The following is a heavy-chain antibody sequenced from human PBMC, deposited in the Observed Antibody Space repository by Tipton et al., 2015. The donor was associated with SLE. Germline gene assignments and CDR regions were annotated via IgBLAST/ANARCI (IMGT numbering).Heavy chain of an antibody. V-gene: IGHV3-23*01. Sequence: SLRLSCAASGFTFSSYAISWVRQAPGKGLEWVSAISGSGGGTYYADSVKGRFTISRDNSKNTLYLQMNSLRAEDTAVYYCANPQYDYGDPPNYWGQGTLVTVSS. J-gene: IGHJ4*02. CDR2: ISGSGGGT. D-gene: IGHD4-17*01. CDR3: ANPQYDYGDPPNY. CDR1: GFTFSSYA.